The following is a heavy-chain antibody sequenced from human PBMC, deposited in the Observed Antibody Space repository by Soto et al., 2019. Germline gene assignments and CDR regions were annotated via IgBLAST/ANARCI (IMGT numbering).Heavy chain of an antibody. V-gene: IGHV1-2*04. Sequence: ASVKVSCKASGGTFSSYAISWVRQAPGQGLEWMGWINPNSGGTNYAQKFQGWVTMTRDTSISTAYMELSRLRSDDTAVYYCARARGDYSNSWYVPLAHFDYWGQGTLVSVSS. CDR3: ARARGDYSNSWYVPLAHFDY. J-gene: IGHJ4*02. CDR2: INPNSGGT. D-gene: IGHD6-13*01. CDR1: GGTFSSYA.